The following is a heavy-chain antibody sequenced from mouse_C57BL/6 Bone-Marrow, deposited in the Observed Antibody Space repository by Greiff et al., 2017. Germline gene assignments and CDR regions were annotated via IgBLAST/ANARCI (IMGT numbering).Heavy chain of an antibody. Sequence: EVKVVESGGGLVQPGGSLSFSCAASGFTFTDYYMSWVRQPPGKALEWLGFIRNKANGYTTEYSASVKGRFTISRDNSQSILYLQMNALSAQDSATYYCARYNDYDWSAMDYWGQGTSVTVSS. J-gene: IGHJ4*01. CDR3: ARYNDYDWSAMDY. CDR2: IRNKANGYTT. CDR1: GFTFTDYY. D-gene: IGHD2-4*01. V-gene: IGHV7-3*01.